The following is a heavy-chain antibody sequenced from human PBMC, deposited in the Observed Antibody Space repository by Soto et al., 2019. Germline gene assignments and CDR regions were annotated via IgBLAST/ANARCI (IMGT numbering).Heavy chain of an antibody. J-gene: IGHJ5*02. CDR3: AREWVTILAWFDP. CDR1: GFTFSSYA. V-gene: IGHV3-7*01. D-gene: IGHD3-3*01. CDR2: IKQDGSEK. Sequence: PGGSLRLSCVASGFTFSSYAMSWVRQAPGKGLEWVANIKQDGSEKYYVDSVKGRFTISRDNAKNSLYLQMNSLRAEDTAVYYCAREWVTILAWFDPWGQGTLVTVSS.